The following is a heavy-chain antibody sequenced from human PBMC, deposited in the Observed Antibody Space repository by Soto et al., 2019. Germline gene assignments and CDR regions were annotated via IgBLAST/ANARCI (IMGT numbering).Heavy chain of an antibody. Sequence: GGSLRLSCAASGFTFSSYWMSWVRQAPGKGLEWVANIKQDGSEKNYVDSVKGRFTISRDNAKNSLFLQMNSLRAEDTAVYYCARPAAAAAFHYWGQGTLVTVPS. J-gene: IGHJ4*02. D-gene: IGHD6-25*01. CDR1: GFTFSSYW. CDR2: IKQDGSEK. V-gene: IGHV3-7*05. CDR3: ARPAAAAAFHY.